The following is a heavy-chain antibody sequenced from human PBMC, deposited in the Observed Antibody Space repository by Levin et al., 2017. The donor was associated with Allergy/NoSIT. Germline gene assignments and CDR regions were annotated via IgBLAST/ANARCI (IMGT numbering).Heavy chain of an antibody. Sequence: SGGSLRLSCAASGFTFSSYGMHWVRQAPGKGLEWVAVIWDDGYKKYYADSVKGRFTISRDNPKNTLYLQMNCLRAEGTAVYYCARVLRFYYYYYMDVWGKGTTVTVSS. CDR1: GFTFSSYG. D-gene: IGHD5-12*01. J-gene: IGHJ6*03. CDR2: IWDDGYKK. V-gene: IGHV3-33*01. CDR3: ARVLRFYYYYYMDV.